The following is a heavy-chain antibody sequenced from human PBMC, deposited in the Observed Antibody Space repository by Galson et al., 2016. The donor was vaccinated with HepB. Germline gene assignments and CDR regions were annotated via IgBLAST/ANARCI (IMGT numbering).Heavy chain of an antibody. D-gene: IGHD2-21*01. V-gene: IGHV3-23*01. Sequence: SLRLSCAASGFTFSDYAMSWVRQAPGKGLEWVSAISGRGDYTYYADSVKGRFTISRDSSNNTLYLHMNSLRAVDTALYYCAKGFVMRWAAFDLWGQGTLVTVSS. CDR2: ISGRGDYT. CDR1: GFTFSDYA. J-gene: IGHJ3*01. CDR3: AKGFVMRWAAFDL.